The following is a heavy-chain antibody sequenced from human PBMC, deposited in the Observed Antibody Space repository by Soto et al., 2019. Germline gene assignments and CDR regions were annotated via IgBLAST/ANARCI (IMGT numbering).Heavy chain of an antibody. J-gene: IGHJ4*02. CDR3: ASLVRVVIN. D-gene: IGHD3-10*01. CDR2: IYSSENT. Sequence: SETLSLTCTVSGGSVSSNSYSWGWIRQSPGKGLEWIGTIYSSENTYYNPSLLSRVTISVDTSKNQFSLKLSSVTAADTAVYYCASLVRVVINWGQGTLVTVSS. V-gene: IGHV4-39*01. CDR1: GGSVSSNSYS.